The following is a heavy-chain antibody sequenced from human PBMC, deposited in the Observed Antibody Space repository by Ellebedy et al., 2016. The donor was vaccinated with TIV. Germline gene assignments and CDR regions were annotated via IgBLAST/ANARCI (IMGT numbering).Heavy chain of an antibody. CDR3: ARYLWELHFDYYFDS. Sequence: GESLKISCAASGFTFSSYPMNWVRQAPGKGLEWVAVIWYDGSNKYYADSVKGRFTISRDNHRNHLYLQMNSLRAEDTAIYYWARYLWELHFDYYFDSWGQGTLVTVSS. D-gene: IGHD1-26*01. CDR1: GFTFSSYP. V-gene: IGHV3-33*08. J-gene: IGHJ4*02. CDR2: IWYDGSNK.